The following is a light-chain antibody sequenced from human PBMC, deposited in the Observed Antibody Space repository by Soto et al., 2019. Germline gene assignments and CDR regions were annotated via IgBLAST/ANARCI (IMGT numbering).Light chain of an antibody. CDR3: QQYGSSSWT. V-gene: IGKV3-20*01. J-gene: IGKJ1*01. Sequence: EIVLTQSPGTLSLSPGERATLSCRASQSVSSSYLAWYQQKTGQAPRLLIYGTSSRATAIPDRFSGSWSGTDFTLTISRLEPEDFAVYYCQQYGSSSWTFGQGTKVKIK. CDR1: QSVSSSY. CDR2: GTS.